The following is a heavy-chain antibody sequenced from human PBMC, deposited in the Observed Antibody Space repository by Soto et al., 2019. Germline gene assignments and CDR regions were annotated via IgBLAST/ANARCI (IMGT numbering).Heavy chain of an antibody. J-gene: IGHJ4*02. Sequence: VASVKVSCKASGYTFATYARSWVRQAPGQGLEWMGWLRTYDGNTDYAPNLRGRVTMTTDTSTNTAYMELRSLRSDDTAVYYCARDRLHTSSSITFDYWGQGALLTVSS. CDR3: ARDRLHTSSSITFDY. CDR1: GYTFATYA. D-gene: IGHD6-6*01. V-gene: IGHV1-18*01. CDR2: LRTYDGNT.